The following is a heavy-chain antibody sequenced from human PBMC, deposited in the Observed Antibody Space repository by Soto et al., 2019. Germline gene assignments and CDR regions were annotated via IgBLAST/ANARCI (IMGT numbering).Heavy chain of an antibody. Sequence: SSETLSLTCTVSGVSISSGHDYWGWIRQPPGKGLEWIGSIYYSGSTYYNPSLKSRVTISADTSKNQFSLRLSSVTAADTAVYYCARVSGTYSSFLDYWGQGTLVTVSS. V-gene: IGHV4-39*01. CDR1: GVSISSGHDY. J-gene: IGHJ4*02. D-gene: IGHD5-18*01. CDR2: IYYSGST. CDR3: ARVSGTYSSFLDY.